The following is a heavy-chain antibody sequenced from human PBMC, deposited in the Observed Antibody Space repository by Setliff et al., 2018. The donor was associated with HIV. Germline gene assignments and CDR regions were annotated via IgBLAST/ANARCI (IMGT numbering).Heavy chain of an antibody. CDR2: IIPILGIA. J-gene: IGHJ4*02. CDR1: GGTFSSYA. CDR3: ARGRPYSSLDY. V-gene: IGHV1-69*10. D-gene: IGHD6-13*01. Sequence: ASVKVSCKASGGTFSSYAISWVRQAPGQGLEWMGGIIPILGIANYAQEFQGRVTITTDESTSTAYMELSSLRSEDTAVYYCARGRPYSSLDYWGQGTLVTVSS.